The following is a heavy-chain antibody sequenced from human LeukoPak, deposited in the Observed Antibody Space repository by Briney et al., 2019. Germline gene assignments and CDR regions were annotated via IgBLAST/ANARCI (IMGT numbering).Heavy chain of an antibody. Sequence: PSETLSLTCTVFGGSISSYYWSWIRQPAGKGLEWIGRIYTSGSTNYNPSLKSRVTMSVDTSKNQFSLKLSSVTAADTAVYYCARDLEYCGGDCPTYWYFDLWGRGTLVTVSS. J-gene: IGHJ2*01. V-gene: IGHV4-4*07. CDR3: ARDLEYCGGDCPTYWYFDL. CDR2: IYTSGST. D-gene: IGHD2-21*02. CDR1: GGSISSYY.